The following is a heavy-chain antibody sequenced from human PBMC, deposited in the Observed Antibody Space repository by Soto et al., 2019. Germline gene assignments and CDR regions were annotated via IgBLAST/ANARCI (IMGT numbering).Heavy chain of an antibody. CDR1: GFTFSSYS. CDR3: VRDHYYAFDY. D-gene: IGHD3-10*01. CDR2: IIGGTI. Sequence: GGSLRLSCAASGFTFSSYSMNWVRQAPGKGLEWVSYIIGGTIYYADSVKGRFTISRDNAKNSLYLQMNSLRDEDTAVYYCVRDHYYAFDYWGQGTLVTVSS. V-gene: IGHV3-48*02. J-gene: IGHJ4*02.